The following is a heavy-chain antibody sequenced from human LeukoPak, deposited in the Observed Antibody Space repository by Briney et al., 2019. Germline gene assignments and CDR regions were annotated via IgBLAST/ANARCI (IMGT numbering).Heavy chain of an antibody. CDR2: IDPSDSYT. V-gene: IGHV5-10-1*01. J-gene: IGHJ4*02. Sequence: GESLKISCKGSGYIFANYWIAWVRQMPGKGLEWMGRIDPSDSYTNYSPSFQGHVTISTDKSISTAYLQWSSLKASDTAMYYCARHAGIGTASDYWGQGTLVTVSS. D-gene: IGHD5-18*01. CDR1: GYIFANYW. CDR3: ARHAGIGTASDY.